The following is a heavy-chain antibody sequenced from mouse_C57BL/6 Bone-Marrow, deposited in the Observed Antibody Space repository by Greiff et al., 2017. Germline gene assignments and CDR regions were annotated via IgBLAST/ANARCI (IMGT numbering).Heavy chain of an antibody. CDR2: IHPNSGST. J-gene: IGHJ4*01. Sequence: QVQLQQSGAELVKPGASVKLSCKASGYTFTSYWMHWVKQRPGQGLEWIGMIHPNSGSTNYNEKFKRKVTLTVDKSSSTAYMQLSSLTSEDSAVYYCARGANWDYARDYWGQGTSVTVSS. CDR3: ARGANWDYARDY. V-gene: IGHV1-64*01. D-gene: IGHD4-1*02. CDR1: GYTFTSYW.